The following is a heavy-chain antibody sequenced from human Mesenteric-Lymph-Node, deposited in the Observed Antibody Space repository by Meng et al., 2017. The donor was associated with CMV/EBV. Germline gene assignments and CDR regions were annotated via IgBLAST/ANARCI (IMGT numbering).Heavy chain of an antibody. CDR2: ISSSGSII. CDR3: AKSPDIVPMVGDWFDP. CDR1: GFTFSDYY. J-gene: IGHJ5*02. D-gene: IGHD2-8*01. V-gene: IGHV3-11*01. Sequence: GESLKIPCGASGFTFSDYYMSWIRQAPGKGLEWFSYISSSGSIIYYADSVKGRFTITRDNAKNSLYLQMSSLRAEDTAVYYCAKSPDIVPMVGDWFDPWGQGTLVTVSS.